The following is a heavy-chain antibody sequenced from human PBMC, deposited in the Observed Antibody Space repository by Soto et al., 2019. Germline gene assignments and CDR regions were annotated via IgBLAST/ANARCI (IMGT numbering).Heavy chain of an antibody. CDR1: GFTFSSYS. CDR2: ISSSSSYI. V-gene: IGHV3-21*01. D-gene: IGHD3-9*01. Sequence: GGSLRLSCAASGFTFSSYSMTWVRQAPGKGLEWVSSISSSSSYIYYADSVKGRFTISRDNAKNSLYLQMNSLRAEDTAVYYCARTVQRTYDILTGYYNTHAFDIWGQGTMVTVSS. CDR3: ARTVQRTYDILTGYYNTHAFDI. J-gene: IGHJ3*02.